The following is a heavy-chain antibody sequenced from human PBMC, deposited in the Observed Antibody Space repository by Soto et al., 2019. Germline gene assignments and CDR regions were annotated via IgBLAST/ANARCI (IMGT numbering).Heavy chain of an antibody. Sequence: SETLSLTCTVSGGSISSYYWSWIRQPPGKGLEWIGYIYYSGSTNYNPSLKSRVTISVDTSKNQFSLKLSSVTAADTAVYYCARGITIFGVVPQWFDPWGQGTLVTVSS. CDR2: IYYSGST. CDR3: ARGITIFGVVPQWFDP. D-gene: IGHD3-3*01. J-gene: IGHJ5*02. V-gene: IGHV4-59*08. CDR1: GGSISSYY.